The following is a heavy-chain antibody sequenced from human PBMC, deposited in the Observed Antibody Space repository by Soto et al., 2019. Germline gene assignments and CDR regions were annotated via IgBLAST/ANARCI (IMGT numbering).Heavy chain of an antibody. CDR2: IYYSGNT. CDR3: AQALVFTGGDGVDI. V-gene: IGHV4-31*02. D-gene: IGHD1-1*01. CDR1: GGSITTGGRY. J-gene: IGHJ3*02. Sequence: QVRLQEWGPGLVKPSQTLSLKCSVSGGSITTGGRYWSWIRQLPGKGLEWIGDIYYSGNTYYKASLKSRVTISVEAAKNQFSLKLSSVTAADTAVYYCAQALVFTGGDGVDIWGQGRLVTVSS.